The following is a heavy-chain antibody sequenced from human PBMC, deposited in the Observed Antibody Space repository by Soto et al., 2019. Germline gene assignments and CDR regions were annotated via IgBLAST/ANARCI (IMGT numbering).Heavy chain of an antibody. V-gene: IGHV3-23*01. Sequence: HPGGSLRLSCAASGFTFSSYAMSWVRQAPGKGLGWVSTISDSGGGTYYADSVKGRFTISRDNSKNTLYLQMNSLRAEDTAVYYCAKDRGYNYGKFDSWGQGTLVTVSS. CDR3: AKDRGYNYGKFDS. D-gene: IGHD5-18*01. CDR1: GFTFSSYA. CDR2: ISDSGGGT. J-gene: IGHJ4*02.